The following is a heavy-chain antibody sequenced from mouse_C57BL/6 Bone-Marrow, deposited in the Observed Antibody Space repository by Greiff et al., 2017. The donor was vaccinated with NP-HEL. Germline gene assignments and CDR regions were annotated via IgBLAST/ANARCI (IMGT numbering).Heavy chain of an antibody. CDR1: GYTFTDYN. CDR2: INPNNGGT. Sequence: EVQLQQSGPELVKPGASVKIPCKASGYTFTDYNMDWVKQSHGKSLEWIGDINPNNGGTIYNQKFKGKATLTVDKSSSTAYMELRSLTSEDTAVYYCARRGGSSYPYYFDYWGQGTTLTVSS. V-gene: IGHV1-18*01. CDR3: ARRGGSSYPYYFDY. J-gene: IGHJ2*01. D-gene: IGHD1-1*01.